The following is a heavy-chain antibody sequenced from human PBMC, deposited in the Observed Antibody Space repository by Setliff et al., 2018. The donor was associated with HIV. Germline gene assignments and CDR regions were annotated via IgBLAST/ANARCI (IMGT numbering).Heavy chain of an antibody. D-gene: IGHD2-8*01. CDR2: IIPLFGMR. CDR3: ALGPQLYGAFDS. CDR1: GGAFSRNA. V-gene: IGHV1-69*10. Sequence: SVKVSCKTSGGAFSRNAINWMRQAPGQGLEWLGGIIPLFGMRNVAPKFQDRVTITAVKSTSTSYMELSSLRSDDTAVYYCALGPQLYGAFDSWGQGALVTVSS. J-gene: IGHJ4*02.